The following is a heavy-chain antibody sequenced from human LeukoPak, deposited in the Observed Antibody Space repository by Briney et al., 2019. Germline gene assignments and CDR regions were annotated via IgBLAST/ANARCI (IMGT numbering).Heavy chain of an antibody. D-gene: IGHD3-9*01. Sequence: SVKVSCKASGGTFSSYAISWVRQAPGQGLEWMGGIIPIFGTANYAQKFQGRVTITTDESTSTAYMELSSLRSEDTAVYYCARDHDILTANALWFDPWGQGTLVTVSS. CDR2: IIPIFGTA. CDR1: GGTFSSYA. J-gene: IGHJ5*02. CDR3: ARDHDILTANALWFDP. V-gene: IGHV1-69*05.